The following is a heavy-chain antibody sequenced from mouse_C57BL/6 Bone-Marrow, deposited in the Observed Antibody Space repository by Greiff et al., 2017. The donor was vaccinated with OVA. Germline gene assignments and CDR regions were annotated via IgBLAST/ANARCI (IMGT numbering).Heavy chain of an antibody. D-gene: IGHD2-2*01. CDR1: GYTFTGYW. J-gene: IGHJ1*03. Sequence: VQLQESGAELMKPGASVKLSCKATGYTFTGYWIEWVKQRPGHGLEWIGEILPGSGSTNYNEKFKGKATFTADTSSNTAYMQLSSLTTEDSAIYYCAREQTLLWLRTGYWYFDVWGTGTTVTVSS. CDR2: ILPGSGST. V-gene: IGHV1-9*01. CDR3: AREQTLLWLRTGYWYFDV.